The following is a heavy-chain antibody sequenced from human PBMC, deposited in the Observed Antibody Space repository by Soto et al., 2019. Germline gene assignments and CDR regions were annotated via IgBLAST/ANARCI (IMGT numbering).Heavy chain of an antibody. J-gene: IGHJ6*02. CDR2: IRYGGNT. D-gene: IGHD3-3*01. V-gene: IGHV4-39*02. Sequence: ETMSLSWSVAGGSGRSSNDYWYWKRQPPGQGPEWIGSIRYGGNTYSTPSLKSRLTISVDTSNNHISLRLSSVTAADTAIYYCAPGNIDFGSGYKYCYYGMDVWGQGTTVTVSS. CDR3: APGNIDFGSGYKYCYYGMDV. CDR1: GGSGRSSNDY.